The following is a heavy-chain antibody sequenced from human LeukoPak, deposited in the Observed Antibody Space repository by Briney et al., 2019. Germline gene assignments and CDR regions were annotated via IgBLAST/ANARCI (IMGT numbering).Heavy chain of an antibody. CDR2: ISGSGGST. D-gene: IGHD2-15*01. V-gene: IGHV3-23*01. CDR1: GFSFPNAW. CDR3: AVVVVAALSFDY. Sequence: GGSLRLSCAVSGFSFPNAWMSWVRQSPGKGLEWVSAISGSGGSTYYADSVKGRFTISRDNSKNTLYLQMNSLRAEDTAVYYCAVVVVAALSFDYWGQGTLVTASS. J-gene: IGHJ4*02.